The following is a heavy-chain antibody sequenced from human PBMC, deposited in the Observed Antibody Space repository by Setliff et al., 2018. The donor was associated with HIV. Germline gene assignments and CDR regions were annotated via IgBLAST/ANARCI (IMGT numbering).Heavy chain of an antibody. CDR3: ARSHCSGTNCYGVDYYGMDV. Sequence: SETLSLTCAVSGGTISSDNWWTWVRQPPGKGLEWIGEIYHSEYTNYNASLKSRVSMSVDKSKNQFSLKLTSVTAADTAVYYCARSHCSGTNCYGVDYYGMDVWGQGTTVTVSS. J-gene: IGHJ6*02. V-gene: IGHV4-4*02. CDR2: IYHSEYT. CDR1: GGTISSDNW. D-gene: IGHD2-2*01.